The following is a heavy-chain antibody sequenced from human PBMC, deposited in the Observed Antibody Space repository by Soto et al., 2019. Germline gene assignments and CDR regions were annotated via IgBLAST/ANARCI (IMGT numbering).Heavy chain of an antibody. CDR3: ARMCSGGSCYAS. D-gene: IGHD2-15*01. J-gene: IGHJ4*02. CDR2: INPNSGDT. V-gene: IGHV1-2*02. CDR1: GYTFTDYY. Sequence: ASVKVSCKASGYTFTDYYMHWVRQAPGQGLEWMGLINPNSGDTNYAQRFQGRVTMTNNTSISTAYMELSRLKSDGTAVYYCARMCSGGSCYASWGQGTLVTVSS.